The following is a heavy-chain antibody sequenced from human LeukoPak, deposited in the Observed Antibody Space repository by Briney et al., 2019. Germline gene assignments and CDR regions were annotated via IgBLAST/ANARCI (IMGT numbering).Heavy chain of an antibody. D-gene: IGHD3-22*01. CDR1: GGSFSDYY. CDR3: ARVQDFETRGYYLGY. CDR2: INHSGST. Sequence: TPSETLSLTCAVYGGSFSDYYWNWLRQPPGKGLEWVGEINHSGSTNYNPSLKSRVPMSVDTFKTQFSLTLSSVTAAATAVYYCARVQDFETRGYYLGYWGHGTLVTVSS. J-gene: IGHJ4*01. V-gene: IGHV4-34*01.